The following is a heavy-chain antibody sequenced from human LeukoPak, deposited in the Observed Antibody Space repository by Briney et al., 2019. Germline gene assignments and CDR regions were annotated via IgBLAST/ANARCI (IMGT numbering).Heavy chain of an antibody. CDR1: GYTFTSYD. D-gene: IGHD3-10*01. J-gene: IGHJ5*02. Sequence: ASVKVSCKASGYTFTSYDINWVRQATGQGLEWMGWMNPNSGNTGYAQKFQGRVTITRNTSISTAYMELSSLRSEDTAVYYCARGLDYYGSGSSNWFDPWGQGTLVTVSS. V-gene: IGHV1-8*03. CDR2: MNPNSGNT. CDR3: ARGLDYYGSGSSNWFDP.